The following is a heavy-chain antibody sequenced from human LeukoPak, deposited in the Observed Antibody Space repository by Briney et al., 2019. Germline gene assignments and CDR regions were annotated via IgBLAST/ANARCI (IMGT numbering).Heavy chain of an antibody. CDR3: ARARGIAARPWWY. J-gene: IGHJ4*02. Sequence: GSSVKVSCKAFGGTFSSYTISWVRQAPGQGLEWMGRIIPILGIANYAQKFQGRVTITADKSTSTAYMELSSLRSEDTAVYYCARARGIAARPWWYWGQGTLVTVSS. V-gene: IGHV1-69*02. D-gene: IGHD6-6*01. CDR1: GGTFSSYT. CDR2: IIPILGIA.